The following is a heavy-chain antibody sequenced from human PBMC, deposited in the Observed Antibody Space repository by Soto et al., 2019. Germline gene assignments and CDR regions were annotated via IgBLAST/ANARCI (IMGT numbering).Heavy chain of an antibody. D-gene: IGHD6-13*01. Sequence: MKLVESGGGVVQPGASLRLSCTASGFRFGGYAMHWVRQAPGKGLDWVAVISYDGDNKYQSESVEGRFTISRDNSMNVLYLQMTSLKTEDMGVYYCAKDEPAAAGYQNNYYALDVWGQGTTVTVSS. CDR1: GFRFGGYA. CDR2: ISYDGDNK. J-gene: IGHJ6*02. CDR3: AKDEPAAAGYQNNYYALDV. V-gene: IGHV3-30*18.